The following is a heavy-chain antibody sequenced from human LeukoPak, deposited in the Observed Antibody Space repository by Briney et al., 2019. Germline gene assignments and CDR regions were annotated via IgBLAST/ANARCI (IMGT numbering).Heavy chain of an antibody. CDR2: ISYDGSNK. D-gene: IGHD2-2*01. CDR3: ARGADIVVVPAARRLPDYYYYYMDV. Sequence: GGSLRLSCAASGFTFSSYAMHWVRQAPGKGLEWVAGISYDGSNKYYAESVKGRFTISRDNSKNTLYLQMNSLRAEDTAVYYCARGADIVVVPAARRLPDYYYYYMDVWGKGTTVTVSS. CDR1: GFTFSSYA. V-gene: IGHV3-30*04. J-gene: IGHJ6*03.